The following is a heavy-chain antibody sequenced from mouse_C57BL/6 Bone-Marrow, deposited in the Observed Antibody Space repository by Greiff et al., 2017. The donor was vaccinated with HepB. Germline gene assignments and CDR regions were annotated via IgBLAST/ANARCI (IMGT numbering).Heavy chain of an antibody. J-gene: IGHJ4*01. CDR3: TRVDYGRGYYAMDY. Sequence: EVQVVESGEGLVKPGGSLKLSCAASGFTFSSYAMSWVRQTPEKRLEWVAYISSGGDYIYYADTVKGRFTISRDNARNTLYLQMSSLKSEDTAMYYCTRVDYGRGYYAMDYWGQGTSVTVSS. CDR2: ISSGGDYI. CDR1: GFTFSSYA. V-gene: IGHV5-9-1*02. D-gene: IGHD1-1*01.